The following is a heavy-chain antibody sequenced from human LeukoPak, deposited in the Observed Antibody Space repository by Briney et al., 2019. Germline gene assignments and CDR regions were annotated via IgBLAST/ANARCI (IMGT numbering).Heavy chain of an antibody. D-gene: IGHD3-9*01. J-gene: IGHJ3*02. CDR2: INHSGST. CDR3: AEGYYDILTGYHHDAFDI. V-gene: IGHV4-34*01. Sequence: SETLSLTCAVYGGSFSGYYWSWIRQPPGKGLEWIGEINHSGSTNYNPSLKSRVTISVDTSKNQFSLKLGSVTAADTAVYYCAEGYYDILTGYHHDAFDIWGQGTMVTVST. CDR1: GGSFSGYY.